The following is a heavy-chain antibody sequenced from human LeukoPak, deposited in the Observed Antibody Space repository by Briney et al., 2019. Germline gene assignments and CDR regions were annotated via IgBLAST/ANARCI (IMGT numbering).Heavy chain of an antibody. Sequence: GGALRLSCAASGFTFSSYAMSWVRQAPGKGLEWVSAISGGGDITYYADSVTGRFTISRDNSKDTLFLQMHSLRPGDTAVYYCVREDTPATANYWGQGTLVTISS. D-gene: IGHD2-21*02. CDR3: VREDTPATANY. CDR2: ISGGGDIT. CDR1: GFTFSSYA. J-gene: IGHJ4*02. V-gene: IGHV3-23*01.